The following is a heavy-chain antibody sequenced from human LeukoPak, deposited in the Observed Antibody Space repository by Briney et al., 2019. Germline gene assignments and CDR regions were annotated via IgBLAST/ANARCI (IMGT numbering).Heavy chain of an antibody. CDR1: GFTFSSYW. V-gene: IGHV3-74*03. J-gene: IGHJ4*02. Sequence: GGSLRLSCAASGFTFSSYWMHWVRQAPGKGLVWVSRINSDGSSTMYADSVKGRFTISRDNAKNTLYLQMKSLRAEDTAVYYCARASRGYSGYDPRSHFDYWGQGTLVTVSS. CDR2: INSDGSST. CDR3: ARASRGYSGYDPRSHFDY. D-gene: IGHD5-12*01.